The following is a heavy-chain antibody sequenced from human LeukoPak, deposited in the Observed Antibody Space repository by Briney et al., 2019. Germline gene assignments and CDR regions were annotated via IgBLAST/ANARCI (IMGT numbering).Heavy chain of an antibody. V-gene: IGHV3-48*01. J-gene: IGHJ4*02. CDR1: GFRFDSYP. D-gene: IGHD4-17*01. CDR2: VRTRGDPT. CDR3: VRDVDYAFDY. Sequence: GGSLRLSCAASGFRFDSYPMNWVRQPPGKGREWLSNVRTRGDPTSYADSVRGRFTISRDNAKKSLFLQINSLRVEDTAVYFCVRDVDYAFDYWGQGVLVIVSS.